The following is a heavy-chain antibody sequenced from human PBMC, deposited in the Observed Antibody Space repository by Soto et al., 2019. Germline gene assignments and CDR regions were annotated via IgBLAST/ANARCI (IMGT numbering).Heavy chain of an antibody. D-gene: IGHD6-19*01. CDR3: ARGYSSGWFRWLSFDY. J-gene: IGHJ4*02. V-gene: IGHV3-48*01. CDR1: GFTFSSYS. CDR2: ISSSSSTI. Sequence: EVQLVESGGGLVQPGGSLRLSCAASGFTFSSYSMNWVRQAPGKGLEWVSYISSSSSTIYYADSVKGRFIISRDNAKNSLYLQMNSLRAEDTAVYYCARGYSSGWFRWLSFDYWGQGTLVTVSS.